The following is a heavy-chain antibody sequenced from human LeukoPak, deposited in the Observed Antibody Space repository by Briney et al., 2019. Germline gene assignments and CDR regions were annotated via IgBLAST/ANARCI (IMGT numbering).Heavy chain of an antibody. D-gene: IGHD3-22*01. CDR3: ARDPRGITMIVVAVDY. Sequence: GGSLRLSCAASGFTFSSYGMHWVRQAPGKGLEWVSGISGGGGTTYYADSVKGRFTISRDNSKNTLYLQMNSLRAEDTAVYYCARDPRGITMIVVAVDYWGQGTLVTVSS. CDR1: GFTFSSYG. CDR2: ISGGGGTT. V-gene: IGHV3-23*01. J-gene: IGHJ4*02.